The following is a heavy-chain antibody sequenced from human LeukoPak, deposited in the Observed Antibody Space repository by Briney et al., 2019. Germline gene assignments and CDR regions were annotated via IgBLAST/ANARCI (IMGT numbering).Heavy chain of an antibody. CDR2: VWYDTTKK. CDR1: GFFFRQFG. D-gene: IGHD2-21*02. Sequence: SGKSLRLSCRGSGFFFRQFGFYWVRQAPGKGLEWVALVWYDTTKKYYADSVKGRFTISRDNSKNTVSLQMNSLRPDDTAVYYCAKETDSFDVWGQGTMVTVSS. J-gene: IGHJ3*01. V-gene: IGHV3-33*07. CDR3: AKETDSFDV.